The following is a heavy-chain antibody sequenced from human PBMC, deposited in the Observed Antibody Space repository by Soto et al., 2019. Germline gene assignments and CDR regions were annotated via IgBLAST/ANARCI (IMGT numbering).Heavy chain of an antibody. CDR3: AKVDSSSWYHNWFDP. Sequence: EVQLVESGGGLVQPGRSLRLSCAASGFTFDDYAMHWVRQVPGKGLEWVSGISWNSGSIGYADSVKGRFTISRDNAKNSLYLQMNSLRAEDTALYYCAKVDSSSWYHNWFDPWGQGTLGTVSS. CDR2: ISWNSGSI. CDR1: GFTFDDYA. D-gene: IGHD6-13*01. V-gene: IGHV3-9*01. J-gene: IGHJ5*02.